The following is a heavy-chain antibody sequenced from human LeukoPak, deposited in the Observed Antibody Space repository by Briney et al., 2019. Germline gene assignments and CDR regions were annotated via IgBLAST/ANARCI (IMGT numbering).Heavy chain of an antibody. CDR2: IKKDGSEN. J-gene: IGHJ5*02. CDR3: ARDNWDGCILNYDDSNWFDP. Sequence: AGTLRLSCAASGFTFSSYWMSWVRLAPGTGLEWVANIKKDGSENYYLNPVKGRFTISRDNANNYLYLQMNSPRAAATAVYYCARDNWDGCILNYDDSNWFDPWGQGALVTVCS. D-gene: IGHD3-22*01. V-gene: IGHV3-7*01. CDR1: GFTFSSYW.